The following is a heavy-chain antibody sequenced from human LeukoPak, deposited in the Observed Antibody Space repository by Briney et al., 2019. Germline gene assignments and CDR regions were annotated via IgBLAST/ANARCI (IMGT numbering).Heavy chain of an antibody. D-gene: IGHD1-1*01. Sequence: SVKVSCKASGGTFSSYAISWVRQAPGQGLEWMGGIIPISGTANYAQKFQGRVTTTADESTSTAYMELSSLRSEDTAVYYCARSNPGNDAFDIWGQGTMVTVSS. CDR3: ARSNPGNDAFDI. CDR2: IIPISGTA. J-gene: IGHJ3*02. V-gene: IGHV1-69*13. CDR1: GGTFSSYA.